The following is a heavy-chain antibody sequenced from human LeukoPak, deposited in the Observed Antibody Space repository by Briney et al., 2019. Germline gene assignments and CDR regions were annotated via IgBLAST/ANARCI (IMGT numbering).Heavy chain of an antibody. J-gene: IGHJ3*02. V-gene: IGHV3-21*01. CDR3: ARSSPHCSSTSCYNDPFDI. CDR2: ISSSSSYI. Sequence: PGGSLRLSCAASGFTFSSYSMNWVRQAPGKGLEWVSSISSSSSYIYYADSVKGRFTISRDNAKNSLYLQMNSLRAEDTAVYYCARSSPHCSSTSCYNDPFDIWGQGTMVTVSS. CDR1: GFTFSSYS. D-gene: IGHD2-2*02.